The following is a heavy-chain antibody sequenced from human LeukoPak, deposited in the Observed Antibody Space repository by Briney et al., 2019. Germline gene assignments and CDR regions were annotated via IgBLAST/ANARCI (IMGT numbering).Heavy chain of an antibody. CDR3: ARHGRYCSSTSCYAALDY. V-gene: IGHV5-10-1*01. Sequence: HGESLKISCKGSGYSLTSYWISWVRQMPGKGLEWMGRIDPSDSYTNYSPSFQGHVTISADKSISTAYLQWSSLKASDTAMYYCARHGRYCSSTSCYAALDYWGQGTLVTVSS. CDR2: IDPSDSYT. CDR1: GYSLTSYW. J-gene: IGHJ4*02. D-gene: IGHD2-2*01.